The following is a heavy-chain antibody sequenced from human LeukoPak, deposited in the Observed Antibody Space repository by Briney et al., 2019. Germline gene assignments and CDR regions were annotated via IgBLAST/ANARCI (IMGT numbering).Heavy chain of an antibody. CDR3: AKDPRGSYSRDYYYYMDV. CDR1: GFTFSSYG. J-gene: IGHJ6*03. CDR2: IWYDGSNK. D-gene: IGHD1-26*01. Sequence: PGRSLRLSRAASGFTFSSYGMHWVRQAPGKGLEWVAVIWYDGSNKYYADSVKGRFTISRENSKNTLYLQMNSLRAEDAAVYYCAKDPRGSYSRDYYYYMDVWGKGTTVTVSS. V-gene: IGHV3-33*06.